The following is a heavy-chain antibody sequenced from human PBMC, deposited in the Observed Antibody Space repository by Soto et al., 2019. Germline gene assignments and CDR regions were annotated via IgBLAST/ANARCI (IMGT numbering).Heavy chain of an antibody. CDR1: GFTFSNAW. D-gene: IGHD6-19*01. CDR2: IKSKTDGGTT. V-gene: IGHV3-15*07. CDR3: TGWYVRGNWFDP. J-gene: IGHJ5*02. Sequence: EVQLVESGGGLVKPGGSHRLSCAASGFTFSNAWMNWVRQAPGKGLEWVGRIKSKTDGGTTDYAAPVKGRFTISRDDSKNTLYLQMNSLKTEDTAVYYCTGWYVRGNWFDPWGQGTLVTVSS.